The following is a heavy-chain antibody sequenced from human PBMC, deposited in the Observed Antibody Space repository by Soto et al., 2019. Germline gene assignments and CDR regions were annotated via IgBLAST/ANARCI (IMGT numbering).Heavy chain of an antibody. V-gene: IGHV3-30*18. Sequence: QVQLVESGGGVVQPGRSLRLSCAASGFTFSSYGMHWVRQAPGKGLEWVAVISYDCSAKYYADSVKGRFTISRDNSNNTLYLQMDSLRAEDTAVYYCAKLVVLATPYYWHWGQGTLGTGSS. CDR3: AKLVVLATPYYWH. CDR2: ISYDCSAK. CDR1: GFTFSSYG. J-gene: IGHJ1*01. D-gene: IGHD2-8*02.